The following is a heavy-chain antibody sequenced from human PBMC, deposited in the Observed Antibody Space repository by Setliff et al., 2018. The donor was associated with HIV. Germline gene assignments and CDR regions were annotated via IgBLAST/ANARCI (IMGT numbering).Heavy chain of an antibody. CDR1: GDSISSGSHY. CDR3: ASLFHDTSAPWLYYFDY. V-gene: IGHV4-61*02. D-gene: IGHD3-22*01. Sequence: PSETLSLTCSVSGDSISSGSHYWSWIRQPAGKGLEWIGLIYTSGRTNYNPSLKSRVTISVDRSKNQFSLNLSSVTAADTALYYCASLFHDTSAPWLYYFDYWGQGTLVTVSS. CDR2: IYTSGRT. J-gene: IGHJ4*02.